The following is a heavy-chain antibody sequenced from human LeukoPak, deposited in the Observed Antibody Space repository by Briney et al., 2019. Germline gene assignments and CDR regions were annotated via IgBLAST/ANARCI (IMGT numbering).Heavy chain of an antibody. J-gene: IGHJ3*01. D-gene: IGHD1-1*01. V-gene: IGHV4-59*01. CDR3: ARGRDTTTSGFDV. CDR2: IYYTGST. CDR1: GGSLSNYY. Sequence: SETLSLTCTVSGGSLSNYYWSWIRQPPGRGLEWIGYIYYTGSTNYNPSLRSRVTMSVGTSENQFSLKLSSVTAADTALYYCARGRDTTTSGFDVWGQGTTVTVSS.